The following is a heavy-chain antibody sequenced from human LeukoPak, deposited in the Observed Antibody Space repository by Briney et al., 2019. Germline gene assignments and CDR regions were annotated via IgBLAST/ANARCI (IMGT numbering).Heavy chain of an antibody. Sequence: ASVKVSCKASGGTFSSYAISWVRQAPGQGLEWMGIINPSGGSTSYAQKFQGRVTMTRDTSTSTVYMELSSLRSEDTAVYYCARGDIVVVTANYYFNYWGQGTLVTVSS. J-gene: IGHJ4*02. CDR3: ARGDIVVVTANYYFNY. CDR2: INPSGGST. CDR1: GGTFSSYA. V-gene: IGHV1-46*01. D-gene: IGHD2-21*02.